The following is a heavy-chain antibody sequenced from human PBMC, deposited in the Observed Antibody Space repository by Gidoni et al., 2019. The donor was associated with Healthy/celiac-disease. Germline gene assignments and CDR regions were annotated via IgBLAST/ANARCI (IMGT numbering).Heavy chain of an antibody. V-gene: IGHV3-15*01. D-gene: IGHD6-13*01. CDR3: TTERYSSTFDY. CDR1: GCPFSNAW. CDR2: IKSKTEGGTT. Sequence: VQLVESGGGLVRPGGSVRLACAGSGCPFSNAWLSWVRQAQGKGLEWVGRIKSKTEGGTTDYAAPVKGIFTIARDDSKNTLYLQKNSLKTEDTAVYYCTTERYSSTFDYWGQGTLVTVSS. J-gene: IGHJ4*02.